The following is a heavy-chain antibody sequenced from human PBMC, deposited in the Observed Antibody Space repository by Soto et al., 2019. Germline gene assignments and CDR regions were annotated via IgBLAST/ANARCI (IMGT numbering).Heavy chain of an antibody. CDR1: GYTFTGYY. V-gene: IGHV1-2*07. Sequence: SVKAFGKTSGYTFTGYYLHWVRPAHGQVLECMGWLNPNSRVTSYAHRFQGRVTITRDTSISAAYIELSRLRSDDTAVYYCASLYSNSRDYWGQGTLVTVSS. CDR3: ASLYSNSRDY. J-gene: IGHJ4*02. D-gene: IGHD2-15*01. CDR2: LNPNSRVT.